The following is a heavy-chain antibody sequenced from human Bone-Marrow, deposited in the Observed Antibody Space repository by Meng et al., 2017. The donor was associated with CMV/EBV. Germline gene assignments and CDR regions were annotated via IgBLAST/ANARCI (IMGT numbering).Heavy chain of an antibody. V-gene: IGHV4-34*01. J-gene: IGHJ5*02. CDR3: ARVPPRRATVLYNWFDP. CDR1: GGSFSGYY. CDR2: INHSGST. D-gene: IGHD4-11*01. Sequence: YGGSFSGYYWSWLRQPPGKELEWIGEINHSGSTNYNPSLKNRVTISVDTSKNQFSLKLSSVTAADTAVYYCARVPPRRATVLYNWFDPWGQGTLVTVSS.